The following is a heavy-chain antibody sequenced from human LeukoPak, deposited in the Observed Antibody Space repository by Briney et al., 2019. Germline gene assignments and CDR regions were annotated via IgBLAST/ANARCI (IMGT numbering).Heavy chain of an antibody. CDR1: GGSTSSYY. CDR2: IYYSGST. CDR3: ARQGGGFWYFDL. V-gene: IGHV4-59*08. Sequence: SETLSLTCTVSGGSTSSYYWSWIRQPPGKGLEWIGYIYYSGSTNYNPSLKSRVTISVDTSKNQFSLKLSSVTAADTAVYYCARQGGGFWYFDLGGRGTLVTVSS. D-gene: IGHD6-25*01. J-gene: IGHJ2*01.